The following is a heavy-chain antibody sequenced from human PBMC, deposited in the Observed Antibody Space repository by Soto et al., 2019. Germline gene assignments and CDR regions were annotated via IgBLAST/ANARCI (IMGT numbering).Heavy chain of an antibody. V-gene: IGHV4-30-4*01. CDR3: AREGGESSDGLYYFDS. J-gene: IGHJ4*02. CDR2: IYYSGNT. CDR1: GGSTSSDNY. D-gene: IGHD2-21*01. Sequence: SETLSLTCTVSGGSTSSDNYWSWIRQPPGKGLEWIGHIYYSGNTDYNPSLKSRLAISIDTSKNQFSLKLSSVTAADTAVYFCAREGGESSDGLYYFDSWGQGSPVTVSS.